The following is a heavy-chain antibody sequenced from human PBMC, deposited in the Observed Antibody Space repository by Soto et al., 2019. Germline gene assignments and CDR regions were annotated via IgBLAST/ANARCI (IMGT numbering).Heavy chain of an antibody. CDR1: GFDASVNF. CDR3: VRENYYYGMDV. Sequence: EVPLVESGGTLVHPGGSLKLSCAASGFDASVNFMTWVRQAPGKGLEWVTAINNAGSTFYADSVKGRFSISRDDSKNTLYLQMNSLRVEDTAMYYCVRENYYYGMDVWGQGTAVTVSS. CDR2: INNAGST. J-gene: IGHJ6*02. V-gene: IGHV3-66*01.